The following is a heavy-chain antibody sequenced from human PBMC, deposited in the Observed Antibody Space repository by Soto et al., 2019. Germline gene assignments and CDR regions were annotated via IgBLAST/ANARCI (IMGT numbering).Heavy chain of an antibody. Sequence: GGSLRLSCAASGFTFSSYAMRWVRQAPGKGLEWVSAISGSGGITYYADSVNGRFTISRDNSKNTLYLQMNSLRAEDTAVYYWAEEYSSGLYGGFDYWGQGTLVTVSS. V-gene: IGHV3-23*01. J-gene: IGHJ4*02. CDR3: AEEYSSGLYGGFDY. CDR1: GFTFSSYA. D-gene: IGHD6-19*01. CDR2: ISGSGGIT.